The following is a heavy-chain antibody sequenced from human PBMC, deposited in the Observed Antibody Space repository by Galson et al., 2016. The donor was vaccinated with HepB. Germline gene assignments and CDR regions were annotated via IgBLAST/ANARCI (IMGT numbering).Heavy chain of an antibody. CDR3: ARGKYSSGWADY. J-gene: IGHJ4*02. CDR1: GFTFSSYS. V-gene: IGHV3-21*01. D-gene: IGHD6-19*01. Sequence: SLRLSCAASGFTFSSYSMNWVRQAPGKGLEWVSSISTTSSYIYYADSVKGRFTISRDNAKNSLYLQMNSLRAEDTAVYYCARGKYSSGWADYWGQGTQVTVSS. CDR2: ISTTSSYI.